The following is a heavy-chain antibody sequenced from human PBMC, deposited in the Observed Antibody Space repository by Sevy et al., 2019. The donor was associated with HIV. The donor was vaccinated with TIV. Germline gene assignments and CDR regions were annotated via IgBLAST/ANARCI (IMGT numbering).Heavy chain of an antibody. V-gene: IGHV1-2*06. J-gene: IGHJ4*02. D-gene: IGHD6-19*01. CDR2: INPNSGGT. CDR3: ARGGGYSSGWWTFDY. Sequence: ASVKVSCKASGYFFTGYYLHWVRQTPGQGLEWMGRINPNSGGTNYAQNFQGRVTMTRDTSISTAYMELSRLRSDDTAVYYSARGGGYSSGWWTFDYWGQGTLVTFSS. CDR1: GYFFTGYY.